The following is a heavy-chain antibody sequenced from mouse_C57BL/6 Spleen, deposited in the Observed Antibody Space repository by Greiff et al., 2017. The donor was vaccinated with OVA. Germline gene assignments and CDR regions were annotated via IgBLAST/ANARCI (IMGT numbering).Heavy chain of an antibody. D-gene: IGHD3-2*02. CDR2: INPNNGGT. Sequence: VQLQQSGPELVKPGASVKISCKASGYTFTDYYMNWVKQSHGKSLEWIGDINPNNGGTSYNQKFKGKATLTVDKSSSTAYMELRSLTSEDSAVYYCARWTAQATIFDYWGQGTTLTVSS. CDR3: ARWTAQATIFDY. CDR1: GYTFTDYY. V-gene: IGHV1-26*01. J-gene: IGHJ2*01.